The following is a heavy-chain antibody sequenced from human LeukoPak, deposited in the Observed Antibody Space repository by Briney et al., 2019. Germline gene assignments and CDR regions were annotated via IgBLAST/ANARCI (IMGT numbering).Heavy chain of an antibody. Sequence: GGSLRLSCAASGFTFSSYEMNWVRQAPGKGLEWVSYISSSGSTIYYADSVKGRFTISRDNAKNSLYLQMNSLRAEGTAVYYCARAVLLRYRPSDYYGMDVWGKGTTVTVSS. J-gene: IGHJ6*04. D-gene: IGHD2-15*01. CDR3: ARAVLLRYRPSDYYGMDV. V-gene: IGHV3-48*03. CDR1: GFTFSSYE. CDR2: ISSSGSTI.